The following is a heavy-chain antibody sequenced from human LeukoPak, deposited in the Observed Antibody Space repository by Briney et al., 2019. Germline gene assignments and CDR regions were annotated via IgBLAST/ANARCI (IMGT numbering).Heavy chain of an antibody. Sequence: PGGSLRLSCAASGFTFSTYTMNWVRQAPGKGLEWVSSISSSGSYIYYTDSMKGRFTISRDNAENSLYLQMNSLRAEDTAVYYCARAGRTYSYGWDYWGQGTLVTVSS. D-gene: IGHD5-18*01. CDR1: GFTFSTYT. V-gene: IGHV3-21*01. J-gene: IGHJ4*02. CDR2: ISSSGSYI. CDR3: ARAGRTYSYGWDY.